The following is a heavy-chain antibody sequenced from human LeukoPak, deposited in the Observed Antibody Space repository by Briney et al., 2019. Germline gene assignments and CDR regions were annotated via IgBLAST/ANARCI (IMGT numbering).Heavy chain of an antibody. V-gene: IGHV4-39*07. CDR2: IYYSGST. D-gene: IGHD6-13*01. Sequence: PSETLSLTCTVSGGSISSSSYYWGWIRQPPGKGLEWIGSIYYSGSTYYNPSLKSRVTISVDTSKNQFSLKLSSVTAADTAVYYCARRDSSSSYTYFDYWGQGTLVTVSS. CDR1: GGSISSSSYY. J-gene: IGHJ4*02. CDR3: ARRDSSSSYTYFDY.